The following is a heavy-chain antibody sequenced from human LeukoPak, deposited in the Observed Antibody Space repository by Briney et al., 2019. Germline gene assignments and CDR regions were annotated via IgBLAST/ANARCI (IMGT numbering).Heavy chain of an antibody. CDR2: ISWNSGSI. J-gene: IGHJ6*02. D-gene: IGHD3-22*01. CDR1: GLTFDDYA. Sequence: GGSLRLSCAASGLTFDDYAMHWVRQAPGKGLEWGSGISWNSGSIGYADSVKGRFTISRDNAKNSLYLQMNRLRAEDTALYYCAKSSGSSGYYFHYYYYYGMDVWGQGTTVTVSS. CDR3: AKSSGSSGYYFHYYYYYGMDV. V-gene: IGHV3-9*01.